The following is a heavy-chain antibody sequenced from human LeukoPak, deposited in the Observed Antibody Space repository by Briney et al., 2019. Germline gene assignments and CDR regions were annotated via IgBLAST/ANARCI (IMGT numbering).Heavy chain of an antibody. J-gene: IGHJ3*02. D-gene: IGHD1-26*01. Sequence: SETLSLTCTVSGGSISTYYWSWIRQPPGKGLDWIGSFYYTGSTNYSPSLRSRVTISLDTSKNQFSLRLSSVTAADTAVYYCARETRLHSGSYSNDAFDIWGQGTMVTVSS. CDR2: FYYTGST. CDR3: ARETRLHSGSYSNDAFDI. CDR1: GGSISTYY. V-gene: IGHV4-59*01.